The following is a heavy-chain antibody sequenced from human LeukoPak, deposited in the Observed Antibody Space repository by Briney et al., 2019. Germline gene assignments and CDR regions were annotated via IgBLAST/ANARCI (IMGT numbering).Heavy chain of an antibody. V-gene: IGHV4-4*07. CDR1: GGSISSYY. CDR3: ARGYYYDSSGYYIPFDY. Sequence: PSETLSLTCTVSGGSISSYYWSWIRQPAGKGLEWIGRIYTSGSTNYNPSLKSRVTMSVDTSKNQFSLKLSSVTAADTAVYYYARGYYYDSSGYYIPFDYWGQGTLVTVSS. CDR2: IYTSGST. D-gene: IGHD3-22*01. J-gene: IGHJ4*02.